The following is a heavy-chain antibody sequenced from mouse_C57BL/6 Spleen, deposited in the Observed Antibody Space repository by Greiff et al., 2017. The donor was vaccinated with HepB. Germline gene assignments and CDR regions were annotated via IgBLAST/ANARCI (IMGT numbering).Heavy chain of an antibody. CDR3: ARSDYDYDGTFAY. D-gene: IGHD2-4*01. V-gene: IGHV1-4*01. CDR1: GYTFTSYT. J-gene: IGHJ3*01. Sequence: GASVKMSCKASGYTFTSYTMHWVKQRPGQGLEWIGYINPSSGYTKYNQKFKDKATLTADKSSSTAYMQLSSLTSEDSAVYYCARSDYDYDGTFAYWGQGTLVTVSA. CDR2: INPSSGYT.